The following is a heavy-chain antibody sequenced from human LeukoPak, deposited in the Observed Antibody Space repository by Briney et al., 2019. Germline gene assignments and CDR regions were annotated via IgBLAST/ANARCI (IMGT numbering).Heavy chain of an antibody. CDR3: ARIEVSGHGFGY. Sequence: PGRSLRLSCTTSGFTFGDYAVSWVRQAPGKGLEWVCFMRSKAYGGATEYAASVKGRFTISRDDSKSIAHLQMNSLRTEDTAMYYCARIEVSGHGFGYWGQGTLVTVSP. D-gene: IGHD3-10*01. J-gene: IGHJ4*02. CDR2: MRSKAYGGAT. CDR1: GFTFGDYA. V-gene: IGHV3-49*04.